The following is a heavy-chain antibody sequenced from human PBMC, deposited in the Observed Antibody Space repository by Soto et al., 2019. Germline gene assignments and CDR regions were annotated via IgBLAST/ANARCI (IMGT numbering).Heavy chain of an antibody. V-gene: IGHV3-30*18. CDR3: AKDPASDTAMVEGRPPRYYYYGMDV. Sequence: GGSLRLSCAASGFTFSSYGMQRVRQAPGKGLEWVAVISYDGSNKYYADSVKGRFTISRDNSKNTLYLQMNSLRAEDTAVYYCAKDPASDTAMVEGRPPRYYYYGMDVWGQGTTVTVSS. J-gene: IGHJ6*02. CDR1: GFTFSSYG. D-gene: IGHD5-18*01. CDR2: ISYDGSNK.